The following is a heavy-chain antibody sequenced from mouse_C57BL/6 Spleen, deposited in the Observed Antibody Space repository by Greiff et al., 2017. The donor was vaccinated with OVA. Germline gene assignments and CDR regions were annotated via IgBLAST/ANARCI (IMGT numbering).Heavy chain of an antibody. V-gene: IGHV1-15*01. J-gene: IGHJ2*01. CDR3: TRSSGRYYFDY. CDR2: IDPETGGT. Sequence: VKLVESGAELVRPGASVTLSCKASGYTFTDYEMHWVKQTPVHGLEWIGAIDPETGGTAYNQKFKGKAILTADKSSSTAYMELRSLTSEDSAVYYCTRSSGRYYFDYWGQGTTLTVSS. CDR1: GYTFTDYE. D-gene: IGHD3-1*01.